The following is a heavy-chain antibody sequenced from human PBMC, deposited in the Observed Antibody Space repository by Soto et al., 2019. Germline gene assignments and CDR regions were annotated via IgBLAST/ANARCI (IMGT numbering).Heavy chain of an antibody. Sequence: PGGSLRLSCAASGFTVSSNYMSWVRQAPGKGLEWVSALYSGGSTYYADSVKGRFTISRDTSKNTLYFQMNSLRTEDTAVYYCARQKCTNGVCFPFDYWGQGT. D-gene: IGHD2-8*01. V-gene: IGHV3-66*04. CDR2: LYSGGST. CDR3: ARQKCTNGVCFPFDY. CDR1: GFTVSSNY. J-gene: IGHJ4*02.